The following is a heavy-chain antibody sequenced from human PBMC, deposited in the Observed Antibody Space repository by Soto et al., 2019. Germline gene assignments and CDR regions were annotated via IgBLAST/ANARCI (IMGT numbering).Heavy chain of an antibody. V-gene: IGHV5-10-1*01. CDR3: ARQIYDSDTGPNFQYYFDS. J-gene: IGHJ4*02. D-gene: IGHD3-22*01. CDR2: IDPSDSQT. CDR1: GYSFAGYW. Sequence: PGESLKISCKGSGYSFAGYWITWVRQKPGKGLEWMGRIDPSDSQTYYSPSFRGHVTISVTKSITTVFLQWSSLRVPDTAMYYCARQIYDSDTGPNFQYYFDSWGQGTPVTVSS.